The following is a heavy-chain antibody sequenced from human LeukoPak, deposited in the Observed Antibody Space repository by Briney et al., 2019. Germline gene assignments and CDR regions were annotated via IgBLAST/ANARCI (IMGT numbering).Heavy chain of an antibody. J-gene: IGHJ6*03. D-gene: IGHD2-15*01. CDR2: ISGSGGST. V-gene: IGHV3-23*01. Sequence: GGSLRLSCAASGFTFSSYGMSWVRQAPGKGLEWVSAISGSGGSTYYADSVKGRFTISRDNSKNTLYLQMNSLRAEDTAIYYCAKGGSCYSCYYYYYMDVWGKGTTVTISS. CDR1: GFTFSSYG. CDR3: AKGGSCYSCYYYYYMDV.